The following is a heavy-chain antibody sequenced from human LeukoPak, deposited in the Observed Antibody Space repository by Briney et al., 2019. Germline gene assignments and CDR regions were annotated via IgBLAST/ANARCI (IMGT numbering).Heavy chain of an antibody. CDR2: ISWNGGRT. D-gene: IGHD3-22*01. Sequence: GGSLRLSCAVSGFTFDDYDLVWVRQAPGKGMEWVSGISWNGGRTAYADSVKGRFTISRDDAKNSLYLQLNSLRAEDTALYYCARVQQYDKFDYWGQGTLVTVSS. J-gene: IGHJ4*02. V-gene: IGHV3-20*04. CDR1: GFTFDDYD. CDR3: ARVQQYDKFDY.